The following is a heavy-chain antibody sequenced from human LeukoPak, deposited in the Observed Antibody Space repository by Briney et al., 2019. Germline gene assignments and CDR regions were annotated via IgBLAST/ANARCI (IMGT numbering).Heavy chain of an antibody. CDR3: IRDYGAVGATNAFDI. D-gene: IGHD1-26*01. J-gene: IGHJ3*02. CDR1: GFTFSRYW. Sequence: PGGSLRLSCAASGFTFSRYWMHWVRQVPGKGLVWVSRIDGDGSSTSYADFVKGRFTISRDNAQNTLYLQMSSLRVEDTAVYYCIRDYGAVGATNAFDIWGQGTMVTVSS. CDR2: IDGDGSST. V-gene: IGHV3-74*01.